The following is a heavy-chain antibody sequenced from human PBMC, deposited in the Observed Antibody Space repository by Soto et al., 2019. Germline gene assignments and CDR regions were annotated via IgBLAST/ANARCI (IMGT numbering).Heavy chain of an antibody. Sequence: PGGSLRLSCAASGFTFSSYSMNWVRQAPGKGLEWVSSISSSSSYIYYADSVKGRFTISRDNAKNSLYLQMNSLRAADTAVYYCARRGSGSPLWFDPWGQGTLVTVSS. V-gene: IGHV3-21*01. D-gene: IGHD3-10*01. J-gene: IGHJ5*02. CDR3: ARRGSGSPLWFDP. CDR1: GFTFSSYS. CDR2: ISSSSSYI.